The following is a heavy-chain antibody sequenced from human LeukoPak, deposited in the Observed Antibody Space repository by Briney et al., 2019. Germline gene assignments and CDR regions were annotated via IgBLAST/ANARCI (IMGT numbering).Heavy chain of an antibody. CDR2: IKQDGSEK. CDR1: GFTFSSYW. V-gene: IGHV3-7*01. CDR3: ARGSGYYLGHFDY. D-gene: IGHD3-22*01. J-gene: IGHJ4*03. Sequence: RAGGSLRLSCAASGFTFSSYWMSWVRQAPGKGLEWVANIKQDGSEKYYVDSVKGRFTISRDNAKNSLYLQMNSLRAEDTAVYYCARGSGYYLGHFDYWGQGTMVTVSS.